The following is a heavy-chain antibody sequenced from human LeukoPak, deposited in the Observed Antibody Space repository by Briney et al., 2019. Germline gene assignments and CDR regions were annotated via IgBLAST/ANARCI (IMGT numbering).Heavy chain of an antibody. CDR2: ISSSGGST. J-gene: IGHJ4*02. D-gene: IGHD3-10*01. Sequence: GGSLRLSCAASGFTFTHYAMSWVRQAPGKGLEWVSSISSSGGSTYYADSVKGRFTISRDDSKNTLYVQMNSLRAEDTAVYFCSKGSQITMVRGEGDYWGQGTLVTVS. V-gene: IGHV3-23*01. CDR3: SKGSQITMVRGEGDY. CDR1: GFTFTHYA.